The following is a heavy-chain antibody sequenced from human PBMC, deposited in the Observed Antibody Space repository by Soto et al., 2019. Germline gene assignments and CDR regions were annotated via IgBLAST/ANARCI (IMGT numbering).Heavy chain of an antibody. J-gene: IGHJ5*02. D-gene: IGHD1-1*01. V-gene: IGHV4-31*11. Sequence: SETLSLTCAVSGGSITSGGYYWSWIRQPPGKGLEWIGYIYHSGSTYYNPSLKSRVIISVDTSKNQFSLNLSSVTAADTAVYYCARSSLESRGWFDPWGQGTLVTVSS. CDR3: ARSSLESRGWFDP. CDR1: GGSITSGGYY. CDR2: IYHSGST.